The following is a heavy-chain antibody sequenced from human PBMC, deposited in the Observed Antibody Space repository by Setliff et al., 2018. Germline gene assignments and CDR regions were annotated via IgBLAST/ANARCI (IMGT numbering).Heavy chain of an antibody. D-gene: IGHD3-10*01. V-gene: IGHV4-34*01. J-gene: IGHJ4*02. CDR3: AKVKKQLIRGFGFDY. Sequence: PSETLSLTCAVYGDSLSDYYWSWIRQAPGKGPEWIGEINHSGSTNYNPSLKGRFTISRDNPKNTLFLQMDSLRVEDTGVYYCAKVKKQLIRGFGFDYWGQGTPVTVSS. CDR1: GDSLSDYY. CDR2: INHSGST.